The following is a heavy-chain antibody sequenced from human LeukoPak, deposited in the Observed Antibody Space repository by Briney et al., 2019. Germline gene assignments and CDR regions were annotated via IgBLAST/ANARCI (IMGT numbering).Heavy chain of an antibody. Sequence: SQTLSLTCTVSGGSISSGDYYWSWIRQPPGKGLEWIGYIYCSGSTYYNPSLKSRVTISVDTSKNQFSLKLSSVTAADTAVYYCARERWDSSGYYYWFDPWGQGTLVTVSS. CDR2: IYCSGST. V-gene: IGHV4-30-4*01. CDR3: ARERWDSSGYYYWFDP. J-gene: IGHJ5*02. CDR1: GGSISSGDYY. D-gene: IGHD3-22*01.